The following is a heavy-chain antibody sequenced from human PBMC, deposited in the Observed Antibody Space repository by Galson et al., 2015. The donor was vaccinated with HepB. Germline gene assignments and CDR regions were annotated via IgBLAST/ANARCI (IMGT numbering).Heavy chain of an antibody. CDR1: GFSFSTYW. J-gene: IGHJ6*02. V-gene: IGHV3-74*01. CDR3: ARPLGWERPPGWGIDV. CDR2: INTDGSTT. D-gene: IGHD1-1*01. Sequence: SLRLSCAASGFSFSTYWMHWVRRPPGKGLVWVARINTDGSTTTYADSVEGRFTISRDNAKNTLYLRMNSLRAEDTAVYYCARPLGWERPPGWGIDVWGQGTPVTVSS.